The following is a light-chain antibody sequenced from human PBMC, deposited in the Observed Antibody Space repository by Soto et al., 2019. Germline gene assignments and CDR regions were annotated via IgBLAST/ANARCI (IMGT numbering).Light chain of an antibody. Sequence: DIQMTQSPSAMSASVGDRVTITCRASQDISNSLAWLQQRPGKVPKRLIYPAPSLQSGVPSRFSGSRSGTEFTLTISSLQPEDFATYYCLQHKTFPWTFGQGTKVEIE. CDR1: QDISNS. CDR3: LQHKTFPWT. V-gene: IGKV1-17*03. CDR2: PAP. J-gene: IGKJ1*01.